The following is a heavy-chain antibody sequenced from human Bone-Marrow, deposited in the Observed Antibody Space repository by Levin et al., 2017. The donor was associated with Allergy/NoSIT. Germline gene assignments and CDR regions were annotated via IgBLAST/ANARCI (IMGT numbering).Heavy chain of an antibody. V-gene: IGHV1-8*01. CDR2: MNPHTGNT. CDR3: ASGHYFDTYYHALDV. Sequence: PGESLKISCTASGFSSNNYDISWVRQASGRGLEWMGWMNPHTGNTDYVPKFQGRVTMTRDSSMKTVFMEVTSLNSEDTGIYYCASGHYFDTYYHALDVWGQGTTVTVSS. J-gene: IGHJ6*02. CDR1: GFSSNNYD. D-gene: IGHD3-10*01.